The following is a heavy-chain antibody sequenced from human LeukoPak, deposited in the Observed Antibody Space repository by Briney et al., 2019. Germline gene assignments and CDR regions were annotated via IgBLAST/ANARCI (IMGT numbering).Heavy chain of an antibody. CDR3: ARDRTEYSSSDCFDS. D-gene: IGHD6-6*01. V-gene: IGHV4-59*08. CDR1: GDSISTYY. CDR2: IRYSGSA. J-gene: IGHJ4*02. Sequence: KPSEALSLTCTVSGDSISTYYWSWIRQPPGKGLEWIGYIRYSGSANYNPSLRSRVTISIDTSKNQFSLKLSSVTAADTAVYYCARDRTEYSSSDCFDSWGQGTLVTVSS.